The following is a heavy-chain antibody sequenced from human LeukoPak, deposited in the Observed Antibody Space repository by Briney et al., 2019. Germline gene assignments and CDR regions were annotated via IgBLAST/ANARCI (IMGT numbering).Heavy chain of an antibody. CDR2: MNPNSGRT. J-gene: IGHJ4*02. CDR1: GYTLTSYD. D-gene: IGHD3-3*01. CDR3: ARGETDFGYDFWSGYGY. Sequence: ASVKVSCKASGYTLTSYDINWVRQATGQGLEWMGWMNPNSGRTGYAQNFQGRITITRNTSISTAYMELRSLRSDDTAVYYCARGETDFGYDFWSGYGYWGQGTLVTVSS. V-gene: IGHV1-8*01.